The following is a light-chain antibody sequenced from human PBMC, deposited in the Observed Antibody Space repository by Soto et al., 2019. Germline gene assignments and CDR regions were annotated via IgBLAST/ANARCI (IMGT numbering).Light chain of an antibody. V-gene: IGKV3-15*01. CDR1: QSVSSN. CDR2: GAY. Sequence: EIVMTQSPATLSVSPGERATLSCRASQSVSSNLAWYQQKPGQAPRLLIYGAYTRATGIPARFSGSGSGTEFTLTISSLQSEDFAVYYCLQYNNWPRTFGQGTKVEIK. CDR3: LQYNNWPRT. J-gene: IGKJ1*01.